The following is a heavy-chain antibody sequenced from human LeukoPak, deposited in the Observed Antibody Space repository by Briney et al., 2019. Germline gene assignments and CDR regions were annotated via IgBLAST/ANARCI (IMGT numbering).Heavy chain of an antibody. CDR1: GFTFSSYS. V-gene: IGHV3-30*18. CDR2: ISYDGSNK. J-gene: IGHJ4*02. Sequence: PGGSLRLSCAASGFTFSSYSMNWVRQAPGKGLEWVAVISYDGSNKYYADSVKGRFTISRDNSKNTLYLQMNSLRAEDTAVYYCAKDGDIVVVVAATLYYFDYWGQGTLVTVSS. D-gene: IGHD2-15*01. CDR3: AKDGDIVVVVAATLYYFDY.